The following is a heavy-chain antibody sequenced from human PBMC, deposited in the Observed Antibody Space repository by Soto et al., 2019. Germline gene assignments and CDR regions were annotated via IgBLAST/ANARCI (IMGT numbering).Heavy chain of an antibody. CDR1: GFTVSSNY. Sequence: GGSLRVSCAAAGFTVSSNYRSWVRQAPGKGLEWVSVIYSGGSTYYADSVKGRFTISRDNSKNTLYLQMNSLRAEDTALYYCARDSNYVGAFDIWGQGTMVTVSS. V-gene: IGHV3-66*01. CDR3: ARDSNYVGAFDI. CDR2: IYSGGST. D-gene: IGHD4-4*01. J-gene: IGHJ3*02.